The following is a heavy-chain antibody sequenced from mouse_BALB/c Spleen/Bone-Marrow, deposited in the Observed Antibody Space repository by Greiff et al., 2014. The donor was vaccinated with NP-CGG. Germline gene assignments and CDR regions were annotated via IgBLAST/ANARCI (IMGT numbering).Heavy chain of an antibody. CDR2: IYPGNVNT. CDR1: GYTFTSYY. J-gene: IGHJ4*01. V-gene: IGHV1S56*01. Sequence: QVQLQQPGPELVKPGASVSISCKASGYTFTSYYIHWVKQRPGQGLEWIGWIYPGNVNTKYNEKFKGKATLTADKSSSTAYMQRSSLTSEDSAVYFCARDTMDYWGQGTSVTVSS. CDR3: ARDTMDY.